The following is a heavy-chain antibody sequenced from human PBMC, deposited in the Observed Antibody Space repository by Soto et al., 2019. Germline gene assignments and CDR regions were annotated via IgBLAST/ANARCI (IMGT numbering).Heavy chain of an antibody. J-gene: IGHJ4*02. Sequence: QVQLQESGPGLVKPSQTLSLTCPVSGGSLNSAGYYWSWVRQHPEKGLERIAYIYYSGSTYYNPSLKSRRTISLDTSKNQCSLRLSSVTAADTAMYFCASAESEYYFQYWGQGSLVTVSS. CDR3: ASAESEYYFQY. V-gene: IGHV4-31*03. CDR2: IYYSGST. CDR1: GGSLNSAGYY. D-gene: IGHD3-10*01.